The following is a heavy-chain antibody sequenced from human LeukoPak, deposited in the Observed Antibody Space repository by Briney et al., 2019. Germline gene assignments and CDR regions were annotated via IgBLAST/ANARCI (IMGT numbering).Heavy chain of an antibody. CDR3: ARCGHRSTYYYDSSGYYYFDY. CDR1: GGSISSSNW. D-gene: IGHD3-22*01. J-gene: IGHJ4*02. Sequence: PSETLSLTCAVSGGSISSSNWWSWVRPPPGKGLEWIGEIYHSGSTNYNPSLKSRVTISVDKSKNQFSLKLSSVTAADTAVYYCARCGHRSTYYYDSSGYYYFDYWGQGTLVTVSS. CDR2: IYHSGST. V-gene: IGHV4-4*02.